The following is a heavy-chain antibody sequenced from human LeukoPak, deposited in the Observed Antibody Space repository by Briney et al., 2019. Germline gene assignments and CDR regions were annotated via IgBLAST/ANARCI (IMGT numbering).Heavy chain of an antibody. J-gene: IGHJ4*02. CDR2: INTHTGNP. CDR1: GYSFSSYV. D-gene: IGHD4-17*01. CDR3: ARARHPTTVRGANDYGVEGAPDY. V-gene: IGHV7-4-1*02. Sequence: GASVKVSCKASGYSFSSYVIVWVRQAPGQGLEYMGWINTHTGNPTYGQGFTGRFVFSLDTSVNTAYLEINTLKTEDTAAYYCARARHPTTVRGANDYGVEGAPDYWGQGTLVPVSS.